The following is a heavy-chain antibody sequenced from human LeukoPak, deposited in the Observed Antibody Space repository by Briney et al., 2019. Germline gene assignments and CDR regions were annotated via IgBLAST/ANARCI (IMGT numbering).Heavy chain of an antibody. CDR1: GGSISPYY. CDR2: IYYSGST. Sequence: SETLSLTCTVSGGSISPYYWSRIRQPPGKGLEWIGYIYYSGSTNYNPSLKSRVTISLDTSKNQFSLKLSSVTAADTAVYYCARSTWLLDKWGQGTLVTVSS. V-gene: IGHV4-59*01. CDR3: ARSTWLLDK. D-gene: IGHD3-22*01. J-gene: IGHJ4*02.